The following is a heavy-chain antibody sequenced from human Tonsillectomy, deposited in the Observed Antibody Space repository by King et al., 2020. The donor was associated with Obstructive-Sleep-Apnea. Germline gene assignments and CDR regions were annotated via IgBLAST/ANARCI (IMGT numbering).Heavy chain of an antibody. CDR3: NNDSSGYYYFDY. CDR2: IYYIVST. J-gene: IGHJ4*02. CDR1: GGSISSSSYY. Sequence: QLQESGPGLVKPSETLSLTCTVSGGSISSSSYYWCWIRQPPGKGLECIGSIYYIVSTYYTPSLKSRVTISVDTSKNQFSLKLSSVTAADTAVYYCNNDSSGYYYFDYWGQGTLVTVSS. V-gene: IGHV4-39*01. D-gene: IGHD3-22*01.